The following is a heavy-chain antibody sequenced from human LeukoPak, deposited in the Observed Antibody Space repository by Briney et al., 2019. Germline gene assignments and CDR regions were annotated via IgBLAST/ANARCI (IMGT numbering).Heavy chain of an antibody. CDR2: ISSSSSYI. CDR3: ARTTVNILGTFDY. J-gene: IGHJ4*02. V-gene: IGHV3-21*01. CDR1: GFTFSSYS. Sequence: GGSLRLSRAASGFTFSSYSMNWVRQAPGKGLEWVSSISSSSSYIYYADSVKGRFTISRDNAKNSLYLQMNSLRAEDTAVYYCARTTVNILGTFDYWGQGTLVTVSS. D-gene: IGHD4-17*01.